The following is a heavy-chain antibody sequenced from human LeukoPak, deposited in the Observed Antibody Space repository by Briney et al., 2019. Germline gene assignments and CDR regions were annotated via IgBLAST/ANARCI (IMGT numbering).Heavy chain of an antibody. V-gene: IGHV3-48*01. CDR1: EFTFSSYS. D-gene: IGHD3-22*01. CDR2: ITNSGNSK. CDR3: AREVYYYDSSGYASGPLDY. Sequence: PGGSLRLSCAASEFTFSSYSMNWVRQAPGKGLEWVSYITNSGNSKSYADSVKGRFTISRDNSKNTLYLQMNSLRAEDTAVYYCAREVYYYDSSGYASGPLDYWGQGTLVTVSS. J-gene: IGHJ4*02.